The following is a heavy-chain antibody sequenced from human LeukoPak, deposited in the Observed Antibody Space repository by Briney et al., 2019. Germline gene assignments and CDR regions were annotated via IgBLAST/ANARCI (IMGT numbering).Heavy chain of an antibody. D-gene: IGHD3-22*01. Sequence: GGSLRLSCAASGFTFTTYAMSWVRQAPGKGLEWVSGVSGSGDDTYYADSVKGRFTISRDNSKNTLYLQMSSLRVEDTAVYYCANGGPGYYESSRFDYWGQGTLVTVSS. CDR1: GFTFTTYA. J-gene: IGHJ4*02. CDR2: VSGSGDDT. CDR3: ANGGPGYYESSRFDY. V-gene: IGHV3-23*01.